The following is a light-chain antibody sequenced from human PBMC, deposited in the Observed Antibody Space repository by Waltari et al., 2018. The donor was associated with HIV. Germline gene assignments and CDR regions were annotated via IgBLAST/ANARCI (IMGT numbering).Light chain of an antibody. J-gene: IGKJ3*01. V-gene: IGKV1-39*01. CDR3: QQTHTGVT. CDR2: AVS. Sequence: DVQMTQSPSSLSASVGDRVSITCRANQSVSSYLNWYQQKPGRPPILLIYAVSTLQNGVPSRFTGWGSGTDFTVAITGLQRDDFATYFCQQTHTGVTFGPGTTV. CDR1: QSVSSY.